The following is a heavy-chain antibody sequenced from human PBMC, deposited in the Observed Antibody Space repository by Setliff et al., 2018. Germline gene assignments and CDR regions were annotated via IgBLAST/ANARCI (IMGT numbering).Heavy chain of an antibody. J-gene: IGHJ4*02. CDR2: VYYSGTA. D-gene: IGHD5-12*01. CDR1: DGSLSTYY. Sequence: SETLSLTCTVSDGSLSTYYWSWIRQPPGKGLEFIGYVYYSGTANYSPSLRSRLTISVDTSKDQFSLKLRSVTAADTAVYYCARGGTFRYFDFWGQGAPVTVSS. CDR3: ARGGTFRYFDF. V-gene: IGHV4-59*01.